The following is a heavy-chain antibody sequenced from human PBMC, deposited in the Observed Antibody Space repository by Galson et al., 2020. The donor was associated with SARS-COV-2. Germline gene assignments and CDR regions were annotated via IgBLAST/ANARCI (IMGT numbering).Heavy chain of an antibody. CDR2: ISAYNGNT. D-gene: IGHD3-3*01. J-gene: IGHJ6*02. Sequence: ASVTVSCKASGYTFTSYGISWVRQAPGQGLEWMGWISAYNGNTNYAQKLQGRVTMTTDTSTSTAYMELRSLRSDDTAVYYCARDKRPYYDFWSGYYIKAPGPDYYYYGMDVWGQGTTVTVSS. V-gene: IGHV1-18*01. CDR3: ARDKRPYYDFWSGYYIKAPGPDYYYYGMDV. CDR1: GYTFTSYG.